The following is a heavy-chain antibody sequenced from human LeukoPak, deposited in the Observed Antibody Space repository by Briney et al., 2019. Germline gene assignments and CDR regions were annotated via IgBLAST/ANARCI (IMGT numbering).Heavy chain of an antibody. D-gene: IGHD6-13*01. CDR2: INPNSGGT. CDR3: ARGAAAGSNWFDP. V-gene: IGHV1-2*02. CDR1: VYAFTGCN. J-gene: IGHJ5*02. Sequence: ASVTLSCKPTVYAFTGCNKHWERQGPAPGLEQKGWINPNSGGTNYAQKFQGRVTMTRDTSISTAYMELSRLRSDDTAVYYCARGAAAGSNWFDPWGQGTLVTVSS.